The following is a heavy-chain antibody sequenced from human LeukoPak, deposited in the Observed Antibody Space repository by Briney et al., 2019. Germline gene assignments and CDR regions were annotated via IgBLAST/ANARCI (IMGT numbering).Heavy chain of an antibody. CDR1: GYTFTSYG. J-gene: IGHJ4*02. CDR3: ATDQGQFGDPSFDY. CDR2: ISAYNGNT. D-gene: IGHD3-10*01. Sequence: GASVKVSCKASGYTFTSYGISWMRQAPEQGLEWMGWISAYNGNTNYAQKLQGRVTMTTDTSTSTAYMELRSLRSDDTAVYYCATDQGQFGDPSFDYWGQGTLVTVSS. V-gene: IGHV1-18*01.